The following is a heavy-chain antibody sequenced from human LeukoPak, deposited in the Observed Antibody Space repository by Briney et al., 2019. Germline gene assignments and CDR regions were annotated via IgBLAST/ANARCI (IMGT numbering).Heavy chain of an antibody. V-gene: IGHV3-9*01. CDR1: GFTFDDYV. CDR2: IRWNSGSM. Sequence: GGSLRLSCAASGFTFDDYVMHWVRQAPGKGLEWVSGIRWNSGSMGYADSVKGRFTISRDNAKNFLYLQMNSLRAEDTAFYYCAKDNKGSSGGLDYWGQGTLVTVSS. CDR3: AKDNKGSSGGLDY. D-gene: IGHD3-22*01. J-gene: IGHJ4*02.